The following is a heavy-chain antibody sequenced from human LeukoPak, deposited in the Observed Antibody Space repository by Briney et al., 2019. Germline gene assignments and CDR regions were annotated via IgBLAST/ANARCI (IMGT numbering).Heavy chain of an antibody. CDR3: GRAKAWLVPTATGEFDL. V-gene: IGHV3-7*01. J-gene: IGHJ5*02. D-gene: IGHD2-2*01. CDR2: IKHDGIEK. Sequence: VGSLRLSCAASGFTFSSYWMCWVPQAPGKGLEWVANIKHDGIEKNYVDSVRGRFTISRDNAKNSLYLQMMRLRAEDTAIYYCGRAKAWLVPTATGEFDLWRQPTLVSVSS. CDR1: GFTFSSYW.